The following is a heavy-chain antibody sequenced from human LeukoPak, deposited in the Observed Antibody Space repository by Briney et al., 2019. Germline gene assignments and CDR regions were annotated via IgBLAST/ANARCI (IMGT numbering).Heavy chain of an antibody. CDR1: GFSFSDAW. V-gene: IGHV3-15*04. CDR3: TTYGSGRKFDY. Sequence: RGSHRLSCAASGFSFSDAWMSWVRQIPGKGLEWVGRIESKTDGGTTDYAAPVKGRFTISRDDSTNTLYLQMNSLKAEDTAVYYCTTYGSGRKFDYWGQGILVTVSS. D-gene: IGHD3-10*01. CDR2: IESKTDGGTT. J-gene: IGHJ4*02.